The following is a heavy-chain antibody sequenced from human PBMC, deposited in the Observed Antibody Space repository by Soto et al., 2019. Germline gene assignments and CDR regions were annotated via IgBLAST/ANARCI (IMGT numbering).Heavy chain of an antibody. J-gene: IGHJ4*02. CDR2: INPNSGGT. CDR3: ARVFYEGYYYDSSGYSSLDY. Sequence: QVQLVQSGAEVKKPGASVKVSCKASGYTFTGYYMHWVRQAPGQGLEWMGWINPNSGGTNYAQKFQGRVTMTRDTSISTAYMELSRLRSDDTAVYYCARVFYEGYYYDSSGYSSLDYWGQGTLVTVSS. CDR1: GYTFTGYY. V-gene: IGHV1-2*02. D-gene: IGHD3-22*01.